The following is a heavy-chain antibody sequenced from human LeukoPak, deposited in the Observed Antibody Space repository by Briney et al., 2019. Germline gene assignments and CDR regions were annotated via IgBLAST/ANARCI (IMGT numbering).Heavy chain of an antibody. CDR2: VYTTGST. D-gene: IGHD2-2*03. Sequence: PSETLSLTCTISGGSISSYYWSWIRQPAGKGLEWIGRVYTTGSTNYNPSLKSRVTMSVDTSKNQFSLKLSSVTAADTAVYYCARGWIDGLDYWGQGTLVTVSS. CDR1: GGSISSYY. CDR3: ARGWIDGLDY. J-gene: IGHJ4*02. V-gene: IGHV4-4*07.